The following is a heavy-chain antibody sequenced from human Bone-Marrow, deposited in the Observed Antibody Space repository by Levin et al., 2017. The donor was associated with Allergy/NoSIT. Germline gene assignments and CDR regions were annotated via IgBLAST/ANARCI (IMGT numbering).Heavy chain of an antibody. CDR2: IRDDGGEK. CDR3: GVTPRRDPFDY. CDR1: GFTFSNYW. V-gene: IGHV3-7*01. D-gene: IGHD2-21*02. Sequence: GGSLRLSCAVSGFTFSNYWMSWVRQAPGKGLEWVANIRDDGGEKYYVDSVKGRFTISRDNAKNTLYLQMNSLRVEATAVYYCGVTPRRDPFDYWGQGTLVTVSS. J-gene: IGHJ4*02.